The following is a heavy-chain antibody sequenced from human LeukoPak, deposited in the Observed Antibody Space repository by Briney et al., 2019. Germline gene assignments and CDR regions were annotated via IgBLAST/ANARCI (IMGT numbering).Heavy chain of an antibody. D-gene: IGHD6-19*01. CDR2: IYYSGST. CDR1: GGSISSYY. Sequence: SETLSLTCTVSGGSISSYYWSWIRQPPGKGLEWIGYIYYSGSTNYNPSLKSRVTMSVDTSKNQFSLKLSSVTAADTAVYYCARGIAVAGLTYNWFDPWGQGTLVTVSS. J-gene: IGHJ5*02. CDR3: ARGIAVAGLTYNWFDP. V-gene: IGHV4-59*12.